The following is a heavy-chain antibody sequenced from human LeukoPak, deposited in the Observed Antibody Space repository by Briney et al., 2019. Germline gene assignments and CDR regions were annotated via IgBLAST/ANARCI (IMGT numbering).Heavy chain of an antibody. CDR1: EFSVGSNY. CDR2: IYSGGST. CDR3: ARTRYSSGCCDI. Sequence: GGSARLSYAASEFSVGSNYMTWLRQAPGKGLEWVSLIYSGGSTYYADSVKGRFTISRDNSKNTLYLQMNSLRAEDTAVYYCARTRYSSGCCDIWGQGTMVTVSS. D-gene: IGHD6-19*01. V-gene: IGHV3-66*01. J-gene: IGHJ3*02.